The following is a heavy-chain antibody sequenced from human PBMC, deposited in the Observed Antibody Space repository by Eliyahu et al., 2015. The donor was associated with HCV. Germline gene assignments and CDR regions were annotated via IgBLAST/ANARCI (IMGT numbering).Heavy chain of an antibody. V-gene: IGHV3-11*01. CDR2: ISSSGSTI. J-gene: IGHJ3*02. D-gene: IGHD3-22*01. CDR1: GFTFSDYY. CDR3: ARAGYYYDSSGYYSRVDAFDI. Sequence: QVQLVESGGGLVKPGGSLRLSCAASGFTFSDYYMXWIRQAPGKGLEWVSYISSSGSTIYYADSVKGRFTISRDNAKNSLYLQMNSLRAEDTAVYYCARAGYYYDSSGYYSRVDAFDIWGQGTMVTVSS.